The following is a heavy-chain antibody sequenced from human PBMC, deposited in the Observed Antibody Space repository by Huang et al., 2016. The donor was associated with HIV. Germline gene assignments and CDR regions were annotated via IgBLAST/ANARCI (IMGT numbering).Heavy chain of an antibody. V-gene: IGHV4-4*07. CDR1: GGSISGFY. Sequence: QVQLQESGPGLLKSSETLSLTWTLSGGSISGFYWSWIRQPAGKGLEWIGGVSASGSTYYNPSLNSRVTMSIDTSKNQFSLNVTSVTAADSAMYYCATDYRDGFDVWGQGTMVTVSS. D-gene: IGHD3-10*01. CDR2: VSASGST. CDR3: ATDYRDGFDV. J-gene: IGHJ3*01.